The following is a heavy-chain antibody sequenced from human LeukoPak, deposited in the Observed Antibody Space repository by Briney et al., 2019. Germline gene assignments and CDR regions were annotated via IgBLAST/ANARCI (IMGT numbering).Heavy chain of an antibody. D-gene: IGHD1-14*01. CDR2: IYHNGNI. CDR3: ARHDRRTGSHFDY. CDR1: GDSIGGSSYY. J-gene: IGHJ4*02. V-gene: IGHV4-39*01. Sequence: SETLSLTCTVSGDSIGGSSYYWGWIRQPPGEGLEWSGSIYHNGNIYYNPSLKSRVSISVDTSKNQFSLKLSSVTAADTAVYYCARHDRRTGSHFDYWGQGTLVTVSS.